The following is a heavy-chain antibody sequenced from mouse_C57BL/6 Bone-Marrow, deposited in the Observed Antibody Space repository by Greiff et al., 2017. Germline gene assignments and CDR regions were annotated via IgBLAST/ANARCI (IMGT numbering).Heavy chain of an antibody. CDR2: ISNGGGST. J-gene: IGHJ3*01. CDR3: ARHLLIYYDYDGAY. D-gene: IGHD2-4*01. CDR1: GFTFSDYY. V-gene: IGHV5-12*01. Sequence: EVMLVESGGGLVQPGGSLKLSCAASGFTFSDYYMYWVRQTPEKRLEWVAYISNGGGSTYYPDTVKGRFTISRDSAKNTLYLQMSRLKSEDTAMYYCARHLLIYYDYDGAYWGQGTLVTVSA.